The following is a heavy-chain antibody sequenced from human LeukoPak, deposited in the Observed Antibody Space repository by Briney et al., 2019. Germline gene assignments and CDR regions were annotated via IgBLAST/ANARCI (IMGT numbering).Heavy chain of an antibody. J-gene: IGHJ4*02. V-gene: IGHV3-7*01. CDR1: GFTFSSYW. CDR3: TRDVAGALDF. D-gene: IGHD6-19*01. Sequence: GGSPRLSCAASGFTFSSYWMAWVRQAPGKGLEWVANVREDEGDKGYADSVKGRFTISRDNGKNSLYLQMNSLTAEDTAVYYCTRDVAGALDFWGQGTLVIVSS. CDR2: VREDEGDK.